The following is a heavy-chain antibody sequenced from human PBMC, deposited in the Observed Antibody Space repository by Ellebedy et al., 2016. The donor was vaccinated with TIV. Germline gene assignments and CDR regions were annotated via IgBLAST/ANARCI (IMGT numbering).Heavy chain of an antibody. V-gene: IGHV5-51*01. D-gene: IGHD2-21*01. CDR3: VRGQGSAYDTAFNY. CDR1: GYSFTTFW. CDR2: IYPDDSDT. J-gene: IGHJ1*01. Sequence: PGGSLRLSCKGSGYSFTTFWIGWVRQMPGKGLEWMGIIYPDDSDTRYIPSFQGQVTISADKSTTTAYLQWSSLKASDTAMYYCVRGQGSAYDTAFNYWGQGTLVTVSS.